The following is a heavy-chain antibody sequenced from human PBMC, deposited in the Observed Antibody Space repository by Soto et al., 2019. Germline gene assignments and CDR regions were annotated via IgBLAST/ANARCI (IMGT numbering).Heavy chain of an antibody. V-gene: IGHV3-23*01. D-gene: IGHD3-10*01. CDR2: ISDGGHNT. CDR1: GFTFASYT. J-gene: IGHJ4*02. Sequence: EAQLLESGGGIVEPGGSLRLSCAASGFTFASYTMSWVRQAPGKGLQWVSYISDGGHNTYYADSVKGRFTISRDDLEGTLYPQMNSLRAEDTALYYCVREYYGSGVIWGQGTLVTVSS. CDR3: VREYYGSGVI.